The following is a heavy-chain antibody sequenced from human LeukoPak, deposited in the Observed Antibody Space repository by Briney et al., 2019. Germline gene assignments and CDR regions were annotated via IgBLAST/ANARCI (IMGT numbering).Heavy chain of an antibody. Sequence: GGSLRLSCAASGFSFSTHWMSWFRQAPGKGLEWVSAISGSGGSTYYADSVKGRFTISRDNSKNTLYLQMNSLRAEDTAVYYCAKDLGIMTPRAFDIWGQGTMVTVSS. V-gene: IGHV3-23*01. CDR3: AKDLGIMTPRAFDI. D-gene: IGHD2-15*01. CDR1: GFSFSTHW. J-gene: IGHJ3*02. CDR2: ISGSGGST.